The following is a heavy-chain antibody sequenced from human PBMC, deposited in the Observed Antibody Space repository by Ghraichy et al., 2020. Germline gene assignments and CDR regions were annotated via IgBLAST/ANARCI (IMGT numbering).Heavy chain of an antibody. D-gene: IGHD5-18*01. Sequence: ASVKVSCKASGYTFTSYGISWVRQAPGQGLEWMGWISAYNGNTNYAQKLQGRVTMTTDTSTSTAYMELRSLRSDDTAVYYCARVGASYSYAKRGWFDPWGQGTLVTVSS. J-gene: IGHJ5*02. CDR2: ISAYNGNT. V-gene: IGHV1-18*04. CDR1: GYTFTSYG. CDR3: ARVGASYSYAKRGWFDP.